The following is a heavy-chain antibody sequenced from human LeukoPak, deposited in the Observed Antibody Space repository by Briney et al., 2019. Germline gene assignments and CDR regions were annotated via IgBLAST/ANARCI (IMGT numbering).Heavy chain of an antibody. J-gene: IGHJ4*02. Sequence: PSETLSLTCTVSGYSISSGYYWGWIRQPPGKGLEWIGSIYHSGSAYYNPSLKSRVTISVDTSKNQFSLKLSSVTAADTAVYYCARTLPVGIQLWFDYWGQGTLVTVSS. CDR1: GYSISSGYY. CDR2: IYHSGSA. D-gene: IGHD5-18*01. CDR3: ARTLPVGIQLWFDY. V-gene: IGHV4-38-2*02.